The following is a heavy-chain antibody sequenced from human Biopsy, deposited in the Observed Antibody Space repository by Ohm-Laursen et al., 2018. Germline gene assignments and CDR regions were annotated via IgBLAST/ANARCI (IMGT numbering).Heavy chain of an antibody. CDR1: GYTFTDYN. CDR2: INCKTGAT. D-gene: IGHD2-8*01. J-gene: IGHJ4*02. CDR3: ARDPLNGHKHFDY. Sequence: ASVKVSCKASGYTFTDYNIHWMRQAPGQGLEWLGYINCKTGATNYAQKFQGTVTMTRDTSISTAYLALGSLRSADTAIYYCARDPLNGHKHFDYWGQGTQVTVSS. V-gene: IGHV1-2*02.